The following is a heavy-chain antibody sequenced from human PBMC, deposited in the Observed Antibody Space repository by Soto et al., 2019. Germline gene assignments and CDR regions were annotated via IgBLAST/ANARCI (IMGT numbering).Heavy chain of an antibody. D-gene: IGHD6-19*01. Sequence: PGGSLRLSCAASGFTFSSYAMSWVRQAPGKGLEWVSAISGSGGSTYYADSVKGRFTISRDNSKNTLYLQMNSLRAEDTAVYYCAKXPYEEQWLGYYYYGMDVWGQGTTVTVSS. V-gene: IGHV3-23*01. CDR3: AKXPYEEQWLGYYYYGMDV. CDR1: GFTFSSYA. J-gene: IGHJ6*02. CDR2: ISGSGGST.